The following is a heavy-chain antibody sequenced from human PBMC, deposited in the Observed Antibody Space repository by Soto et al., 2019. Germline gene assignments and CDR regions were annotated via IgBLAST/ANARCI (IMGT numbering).Heavy chain of an antibody. Sequence: ASVKVSCKASEYTFTNYALHWVRQAPGQRLEWMGWINAGNGNTKYSQEFQGRVTITRDTSASTAYMELSSLRSEDTAVYYCARSIVVVTALDYWGQGTLVTVSS. CDR1: EYTFTNYA. CDR2: INAGNGNT. J-gene: IGHJ4*02. V-gene: IGHV1-3*01. D-gene: IGHD2-21*02. CDR3: ARSIVVVTALDY.